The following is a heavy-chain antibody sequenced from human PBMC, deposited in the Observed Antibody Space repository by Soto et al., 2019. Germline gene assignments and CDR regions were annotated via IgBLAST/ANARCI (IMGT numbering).Heavy chain of an antibody. D-gene: IGHD2-21*01. V-gene: IGHV3-30-3*01. Sequence: QVQLVESGGGVVHPGRSLRLSCAASGFTFSSYAMHWVRQAPGKGLEWVAVISYDGSNKYYADSVKGRFTISRDNSKNTLYLQMNSLRAEDTAVYYCARGMAHIVLYGMDVWGQGTTVTVSS. CDR2: ISYDGSNK. CDR3: ARGMAHIVLYGMDV. J-gene: IGHJ6*02. CDR1: GFTFSSYA.